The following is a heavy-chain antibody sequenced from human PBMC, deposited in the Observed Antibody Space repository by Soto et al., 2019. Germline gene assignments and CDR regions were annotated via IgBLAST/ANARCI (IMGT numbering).Heavy chain of an antibody. J-gene: IGHJ4*02. CDR1: GFTFSSDA. CDR2: ISGSGAST. D-gene: IGHD6-19*01. Sequence: PGGSLRLSCAASGFTFSSDAMSWVRQAPGEGLEWVAAISGSGASTYYADSVKGRFTISRDNSKNTLYLQMNSLRAEDAAVYYCAKDSGAVAGTFDYWGQGTLVTVS. V-gene: IGHV3-23*01. CDR3: AKDSGAVAGTFDY.